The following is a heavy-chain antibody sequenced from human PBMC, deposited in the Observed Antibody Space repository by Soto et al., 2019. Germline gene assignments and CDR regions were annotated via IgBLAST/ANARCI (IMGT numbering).Heavy chain of an antibody. Sequence: GGSLRLSCAASGFTFSSYGMHWVRQAPGKGLEWVAVISYDGSNKYYADSVNGRFTISRDNSKNTLYLQMNSLRAEDTAVYYCAKDEFMTTVTTGLFYYYYYYGMDVWGQGTTVTVSS. D-gene: IGHD4-4*01. CDR1: GFTFSSYG. J-gene: IGHJ6*02. CDR3: AKDEFMTTVTTGLFYYYYYYGMDV. V-gene: IGHV3-30*18. CDR2: ISYDGSNK.